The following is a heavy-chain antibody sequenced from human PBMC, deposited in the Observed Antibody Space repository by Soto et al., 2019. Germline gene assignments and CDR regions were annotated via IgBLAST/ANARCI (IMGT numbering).Heavy chain of an antibody. D-gene: IGHD3-3*01. J-gene: IGHJ4*02. V-gene: IGHV4-4*07. CDR1: GGSISNYY. CDR3: ARGGQDFWSGPFDY. Sequence: SETLSLTCTVSGGSISNYYCNWIRQPAGKGPEWIGRIDTSGSTNYNPSLKSRVTMSVDTSKQEFSLKLSSVTAADTALYYCARGGQDFWSGPFDYWGRGALVTVSS. CDR2: IDTSGST.